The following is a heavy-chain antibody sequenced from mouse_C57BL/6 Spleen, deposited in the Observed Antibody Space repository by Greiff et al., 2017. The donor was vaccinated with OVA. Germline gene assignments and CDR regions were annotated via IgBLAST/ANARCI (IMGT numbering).Heavy chain of an antibody. D-gene: IGHD2-3*01. Sequence: VKLVESGGGLVKPGGSLKLSCAASGFTFSDYGMHWVRQAPEKGLEWVAYISSGSSTIYYADTVKGRFTISRDNAKNTLFLQMTSLRSEDTAMYYCARPGDGYYPYFDYWGQGTTLTVSS. CDR3: ARPGDGYYPYFDY. V-gene: IGHV5-17*01. CDR2: ISSGSSTI. J-gene: IGHJ2*01. CDR1: GFTFSDYG.